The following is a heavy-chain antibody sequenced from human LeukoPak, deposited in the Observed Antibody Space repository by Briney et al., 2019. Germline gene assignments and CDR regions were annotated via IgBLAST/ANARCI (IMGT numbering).Heavy chain of an antibody. D-gene: IGHD6-13*01. J-gene: IGHJ3*02. CDR3: ARMYSSSWYNAFDI. CDR2: ISSSSSYI. Sequence: GGSLSLSCAASGFTFSSYSMNWVRQAPGKGLEWVSSISSSSSYIYYADSVKGRFTISRDNAKNSLYLQMNSLRAEDTAVYYCARMYSSSWYNAFDIWGQGTMVTVSS. CDR1: GFTFSSYS. V-gene: IGHV3-21*01.